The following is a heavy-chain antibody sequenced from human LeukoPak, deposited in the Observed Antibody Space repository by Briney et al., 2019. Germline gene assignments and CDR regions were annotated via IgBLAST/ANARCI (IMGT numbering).Heavy chain of an antibody. D-gene: IGHD1-26*01. CDR3: ARLVGAVDY. Sequence: GGSLRLSCAASGFTFSSSAMSWVRQVPGKGLEWVANIKQDGSEKYYVDSVKGRFTISRDNAKNSLYLQMNSLRAEDTAVYYCARLVGAVDYWGQGTLVTVSS. J-gene: IGHJ4*02. V-gene: IGHV3-7*03. CDR1: GFTFSSSA. CDR2: IKQDGSEK.